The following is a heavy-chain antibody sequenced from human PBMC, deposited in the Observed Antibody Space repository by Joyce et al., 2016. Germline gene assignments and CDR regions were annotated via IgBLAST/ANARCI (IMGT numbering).Heavy chain of an antibody. D-gene: IGHD1-14*01. CDR3: AREAVYKTYYYGMDV. CDR2: IHGSGST. CDR1: GGSINNNNYY. V-gene: IGHV4-61*02. J-gene: IGHJ6*02. Sequence: QVQLQESGPGLVKPSQTLSLICTVSGGSINNNNYYWSWIRQPAGKGLEWIGRIHGSGSTTYTPSLKSRVTISIDTPKKKISLKVTSVTAADTAVYYCAREAVYKTYYYGMDVWGQGTTVTVSS.